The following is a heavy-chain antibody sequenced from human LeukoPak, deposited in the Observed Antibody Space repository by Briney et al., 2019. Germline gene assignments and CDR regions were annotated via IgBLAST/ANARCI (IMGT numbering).Heavy chain of an antibody. CDR1: GGSISSYY. CDR3: AREMGYGGNSRAFDI. D-gene: IGHD4-23*01. J-gene: IGHJ3*02. V-gene: IGHV4-59*01. CDR2: TYYSGST. Sequence: PSETLSLTCTVSGGSISSYYWSWIRQPPGKGLEWIGYTYYSGSTNYNPSLKSRVTISVDTSKNQFSLKLSSVTAADTAVYYCAREMGYGGNSRAFDIWGQGTMVTVSS.